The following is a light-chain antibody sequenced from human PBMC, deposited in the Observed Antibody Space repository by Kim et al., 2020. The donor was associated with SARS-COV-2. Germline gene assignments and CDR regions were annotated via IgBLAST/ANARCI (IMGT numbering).Light chain of an antibody. V-gene: IGLV2-14*03. CDR3: CSTSNTLDYV. Sequence: QSALTQPVSMSGSPGQPITISCSGTSGDIGNSNSVSWYQQHSGEAPRLIIYDVRDRPSGVSARFSGSKSANMASLTISGLRSEDEADYYCCSTSNTLDYVFGSGTKVTVL. CDR1: SGDIGNSNS. J-gene: IGLJ1*01. CDR2: DVR.